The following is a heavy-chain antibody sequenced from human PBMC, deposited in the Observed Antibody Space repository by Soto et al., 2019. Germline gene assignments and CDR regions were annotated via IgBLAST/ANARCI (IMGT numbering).Heavy chain of an antibody. CDR2: IYPADSDT. V-gene: IGHV5-51*01. CDR1: GYSFTAYW. D-gene: IGHD1-7*01. Sequence: GESLKISCKSSGYSFTAYWIGWVRQMPGKGLEWMGIIYPADSDTRYSPSFQGQVTISADKSISVVYLQWSSLKASDTAIYYCARTAGNFFSDFDYWGKRTQVTVSS. J-gene: IGHJ4*02. CDR3: ARTAGNFFSDFDY.